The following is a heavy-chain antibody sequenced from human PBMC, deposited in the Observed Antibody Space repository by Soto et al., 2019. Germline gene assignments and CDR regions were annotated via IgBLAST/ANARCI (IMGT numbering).Heavy chain of an antibody. CDR3: ARGKGIVVVPADWFDP. Sequence: ASVKVSCKASGYTFASYAMHWVRQAPGQRLEWMGWINAGNGNTKYSQKFQGRVTITRDTSASTAYMELSSLRSEDTAVYYCARGKGIVVVPADWFDPWGKGTLVTVSS. D-gene: IGHD2-2*01. V-gene: IGHV1-3*01. J-gene: IGHJ5*02. CDR2: INAGNGNT. CDR1: GYTFASYA.